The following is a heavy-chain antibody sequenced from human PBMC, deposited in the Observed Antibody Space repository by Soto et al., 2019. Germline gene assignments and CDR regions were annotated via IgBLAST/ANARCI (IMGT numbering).Heavy chain of an antibody. CDR2: LIPIIGII. D-gene: IGHD4-4*01. CDR1: GGTFSTYT. V-gene: IGHV1-69*08. J-gene: IGHJ5*02. Sequence: QVQLVQSGAEVQKPGSSVKVSCKASGGTFSTYTITWVRQAPGQGLEWMGRLIPIIGIINYAQKFQGRVTISSDKFTGTAYMELTGLRSDYTAVYYCAGDPDSHYNDSHASSYPWGQGTLVTVSS. CDR3: AGDPDSHYNDSHASSYP.